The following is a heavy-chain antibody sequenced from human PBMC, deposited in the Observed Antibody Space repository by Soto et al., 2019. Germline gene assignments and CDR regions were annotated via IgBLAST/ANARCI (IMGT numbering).Heavy chain of an antibody. D-gene: IGHD6-13*01. CDR3: ARVGSSWYLGMDV. V-gene: IGHV4-59*01. J-gene: IGHJ6*02. CDR2: IYYTGST. CDR1: DGCISNYY. Sequence: SQTLSLTCTVGDGCISNYYWSCIRQPPGMGLEWIGYIYYTGSTNYNPSLKSRVTISVDTSKNQFSLKLSSVTAADTAVYYCARVGSSWYLGMDVWGQGTTVTV.